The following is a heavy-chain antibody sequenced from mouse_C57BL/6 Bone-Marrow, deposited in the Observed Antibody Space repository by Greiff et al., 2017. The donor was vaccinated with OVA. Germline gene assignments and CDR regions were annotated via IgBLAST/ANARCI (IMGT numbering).Heavy chain of an antibody. CDR3: AFYYYGSSYEDAMDY. Sequence: EVQLQESGAELVKPGASVKLSCTASGFNIKDYYMHWVKQRTEQGLEWIGRIDPEDGETKYAPKFQGKATITADTSSNTAYLQLSSLTSEDTAVYYCAFYYYGSSYEDAMDYWGQGTSVTVSS. D-gene: IGHD1-1*01. CDR1: GFNIKDYY. V-gene: IGHV14-2*01. CDR2: IDPEDGET. J-gene: IGHJ4*01.